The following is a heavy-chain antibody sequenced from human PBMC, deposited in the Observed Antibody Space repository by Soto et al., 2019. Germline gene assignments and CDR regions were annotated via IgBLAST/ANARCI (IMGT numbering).Heavy chain of an antibody. CDR1: GGTFSSYA. CDR3: ASWYSSGPALNYNWFDP. CDR2: IIPIFGTA. J-gene: IGHJ5*02. D-gene: IGHD6-19*01. V-gene: IGHV1-69*13. Sequence: GASVKVSFKASGGTFSSYAISWVRQAPGQGLEWMGGIIPIFGTANYAQKFQGRVTITADESTSTAYMELSSLRSEDTAVYYCASWYSSGPALNYNWFDPWGQGTLVTVSS.